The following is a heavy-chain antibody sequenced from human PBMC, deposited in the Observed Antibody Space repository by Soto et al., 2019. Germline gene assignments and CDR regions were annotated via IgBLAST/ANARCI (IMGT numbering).Heavy chain of an antibody. V-gene: IGHV1-18*01. CDR1: GYTFTSYG. D-gene: IGHD5-18*01. J-gene: IGHJ4*02. Sequence: QVQLVQSGAEVKKPGASVKVSCKASGYTFTSYGISWVRQAPGQGLEWMGWISAYNGNTTYAQKLQGRVTMTTDTSTXTAYMELRSLRADDTAVYYCARDLEGGYRYGYVDYWGQGTLVTVSS. CDR3: ARDLEGGYRYGYVDY. CDR2: ISAYNGNT.